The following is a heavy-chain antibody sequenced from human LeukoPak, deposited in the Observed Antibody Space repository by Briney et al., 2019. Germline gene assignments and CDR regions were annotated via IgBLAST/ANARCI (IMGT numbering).Heavy chain of an antibody. D-gene: IGHD3-9*01. CDR2: INPSSGGT. V-gene: IGHV1-46*01. CDR3: ARVGGDYDILTGYYYYYGMDV. Sequence: ASVKVSCKASGYTFTSHYMHWVRQAPGQGLEWMGIINPSSGGTSYTQKFQGRVTMTRDTSTSTVYVELSSLRSEDSAVYYCARVGGDYDILTGYYYYYGMDVWGQGTTVTVSS. CDR1: GYTFTSHY. J-gene: IGHJ6*02.